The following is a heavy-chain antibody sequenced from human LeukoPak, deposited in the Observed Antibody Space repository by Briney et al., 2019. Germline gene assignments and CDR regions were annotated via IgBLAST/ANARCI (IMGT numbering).Heavy chain of an antibody. V-gene: IGHV4-30-2*02. CDR3: AGAFRRTPFDY. D-gene: IGHD1-26*01. CDR1: GGSISSGGYS. CDR2: IYHSGST. J-gene: IGHJ4*02. Sequence: SETLSLTCAVSGGSISSGGYSWSWIRQPPGKGLEWIGYIYHSGSTYYNPSLKSRVTISVDTSKNQFSLKLSSVTAADTAVYYCAGAFRRTPFDYWGQGTLVTVSS.